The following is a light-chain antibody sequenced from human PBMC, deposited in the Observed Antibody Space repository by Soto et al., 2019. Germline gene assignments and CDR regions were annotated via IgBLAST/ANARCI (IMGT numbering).Light chain of an antibody. J-gene: IGKJ1*01. Sequence: DIQMTQSPSTLSGSVGDRFTITCRASQTISIWLAWYQQKPGKAPKLLIYEASSLEAGVPSRFSGRESGTEFALTISSLQPDDFATYYCQQYSSYSWTFGQGTKVDIK. CDR3: QQYSSYSWT. CDR2: EAS. CDR1: QTISIW. V-gene: IGKV1-5*03.